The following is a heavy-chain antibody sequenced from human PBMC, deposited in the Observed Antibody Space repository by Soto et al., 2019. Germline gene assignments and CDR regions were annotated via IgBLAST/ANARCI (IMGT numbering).Heavy chain of an antibody. J-gene: IGHJ6*02. V-gene: IGHV4-59*01. Sequence: ETLSLTCTVFGGSIRIYYWPWTRQPPGKGLKRIGNSYYSSSTNYNPSLKTRGTISVDTSNSQFSRKLSSDTAADAAVYYFARGGVVDLFCMDPWGQGTTVTVSS. CDR2: SYYSSST. CDR3: ARGGVVDLFCMDP. CDR1: GGSIRIYY. D-gene: IGHD2-15*01.